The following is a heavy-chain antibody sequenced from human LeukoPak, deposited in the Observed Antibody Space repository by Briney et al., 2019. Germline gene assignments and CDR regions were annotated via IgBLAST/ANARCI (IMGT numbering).Heavy chain of an antibody. V-gene: IGHV4-34*01. Sequence: SETLSLTCAVYGGSFSGYYWSWIRQPPGKGLEWIGEINHSGSTNYNPSLKSRVTISVDTSKNQFSLKLSSVTAADTAVYYCARGTAVAGLLGWGQGTLVTVSS. CDR1: GGSFSGYY. CDR2: INHSGST. CDR3: ARGTAVAGLLG. J-gene: IGHJ4*02. D-gene: IGHD6-19*01.